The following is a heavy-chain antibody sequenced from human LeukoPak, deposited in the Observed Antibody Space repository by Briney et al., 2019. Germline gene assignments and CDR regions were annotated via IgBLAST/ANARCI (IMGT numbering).Heavy chain of an antibody. V-gene: IGHV3-30-3*01. J-gene: IGHJ4*02. D-gene: IGHD3-3*01. CDR1: GFTFSDYA. CDR2: ISDEGHQK. CDR3: ARVFLERLTSGYFDN. Sequence: PGGSLRLSCAASGFTFSDYAMHWVRQGPGKGLEWVAVISDEGHQKYYGDSVKGRFTISRDNPKNTLYLQINSLRDDDTAVYYCARVFLERLTSGYFDNWGQGTLVTVSP.